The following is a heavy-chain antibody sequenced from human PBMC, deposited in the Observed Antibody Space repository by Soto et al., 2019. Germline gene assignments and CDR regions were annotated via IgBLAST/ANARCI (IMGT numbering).Heavy chain of an antibody. CDR3: ARGLSSSWADYYYYGMDV. CDR1: GGSISSSNW. Sequence: SETLSLTCAASGGSISSSNWRSWVRQPPGKGLEWIGEIYHSGSTNYNPSLKSRVTISVDKSKNQFSLKLSSVTAADTAVYYCARGLSSSWADYYYYGMDVWGQGTTVTVSS. J-gene: IGHJ6*02. D-gene: IGHD6-13*01. V-gene: IGHV4-4*02. CDR2: IYHSGST.